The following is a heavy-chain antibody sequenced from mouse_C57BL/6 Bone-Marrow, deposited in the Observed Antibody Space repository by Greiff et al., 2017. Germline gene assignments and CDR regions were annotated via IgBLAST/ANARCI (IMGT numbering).Heavy chain of an antibody. Sequence: EVQVVESGGGLVQPGGSLKLSCAASGFTFSDYYMYWVRQTPEERLEWVAYISNGGGSTYYPDTVKGRFTISRDNAKNTLYLQMSRLKSEDTAMYYCARQTGTFFDYWGQGTTLTVSS. V-gene: IGHV5-12*01. CDR3: ARQTGTFFDY. CDR2: ISNGGGST. CDR1: GFTFSDYY. J-gene: IGHJ2*01. D-gene: IGHD4-1*01.